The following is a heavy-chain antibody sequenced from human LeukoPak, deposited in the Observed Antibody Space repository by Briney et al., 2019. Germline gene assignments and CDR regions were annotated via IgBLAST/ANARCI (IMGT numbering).Heavy chain of an antibody. Sequence: SETLSLTCTVSGGSISSRNWWSWVRQPPGKGLEWIGEIYDSGSTNYNPSLKSRVTISIDKSKNHFSLKLSSTTAADTAVYYCARMFPAAYPDYYYYMDVWGKGTTVTVSS. D-gene: IGHD2-2*01. CDR1: GGSISSRNW. J-gene: IGHJ6*03. V-gene: IGHV4-4*02. CDR3: ARMFPAAYPDYYYYMDV. CDR2: IYDSGST.